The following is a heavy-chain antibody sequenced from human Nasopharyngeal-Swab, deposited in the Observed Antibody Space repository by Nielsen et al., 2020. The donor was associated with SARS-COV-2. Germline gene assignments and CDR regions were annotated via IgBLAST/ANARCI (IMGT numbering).Heavy chain of an antibody. CDR2: ISVDGRNS. D-gene: IGHD3-10*01. V-gene: IGHV3-30*04. CDR1: GFVFSTYS. J-gene: IGHJ6*03. CDR3: ARARGYLTHYYMDV. Sequence: GESLKISCAASGFVFSTYSMHWVRLAPGKGLEWVALISVDGRNSNYADSVKGRFIISRDNSEKTVDLQMNSLRGEDTAVYYCARARGYLTHYYMDVWGSGTTVTVS.